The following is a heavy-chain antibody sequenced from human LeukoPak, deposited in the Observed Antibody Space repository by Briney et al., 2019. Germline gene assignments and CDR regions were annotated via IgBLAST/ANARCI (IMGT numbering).Heavy chain of an antibody. D-gene: IGHD2-15*01. CDR2: IKQDGSDK. CDR3: TPLDY. Sequence: GGSLRLSCAVSGFTFSSYWMTWVRQAPGKGLEWVANIKQDGSDKHYVDSVKGRFTISRDNAKNSLYLQMNSLTAEDTAVYHCTPLDYWGQGTLVTVSS. J-gene: IGHJ4*02. CDR1: GFTFSSYW. V-gene: IGHV3-7*02.